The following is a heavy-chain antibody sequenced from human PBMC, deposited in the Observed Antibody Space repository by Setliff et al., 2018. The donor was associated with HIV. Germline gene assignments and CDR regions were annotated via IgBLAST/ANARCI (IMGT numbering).Heavy chain of an antibody. CDR3: ARAGYGDYVNFDY. CDR1: GGSFSGYY. J-gene: IGHJ4*02. D-gene: IGHD4-17*01. CDR2: INHSGST. V-gene: IGHV4-34*01. Sequence: KSSETLSLTCAVYGGSFSGYYWSWIRQPPGKGLEWIGEINHSGSTNYNPSLKSRVTISVDTSKNQFSLKLSSVTAADTAVYYCARAGYGDYVNFDYWGQGTLVTV.